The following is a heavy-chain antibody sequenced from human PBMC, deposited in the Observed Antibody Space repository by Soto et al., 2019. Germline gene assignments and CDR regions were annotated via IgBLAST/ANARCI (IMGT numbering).Heavy chain of an antibody. CDR2: SYYSGTT. J-gene: IGHJ5*02. CDR3: TRRYNWHDNYLAP. V-gene: IGHV4-39*01. CDR1: GASISVHLYY. Sequence: SEPLCLTCTGSGASISVHLYYWTWIRLAPGKGLDWIGSSYYSGTTCFNPSLKSRATISVETSKNQFSLRLTSVNAGDTAIYYCTRRYNWHDNYLAPPGPRAPVPVSS. D-gene: IGHD1-20*01.